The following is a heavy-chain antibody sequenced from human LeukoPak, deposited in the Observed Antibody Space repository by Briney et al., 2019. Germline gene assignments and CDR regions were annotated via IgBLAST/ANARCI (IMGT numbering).Heavy chain of an antibody. J-gene: IGHJ5*02. CDR3: ARGSRSGSYYRWFDP. CDR2: IYTTGSS. D-gene: IGHD1-26*01. V-gene: IGHV4-61*02. Sequence: PSETLSLTCTVSGGSISGINYYWTWIRQPAGKGLEWIGRIYTTGSSNYNPSLKSRVTISVDTSNNQFSLKLSSVTAADTAVYYCARGSRSGSYYRWFDPWGQGTLVTVSS. CDR1: GGSISGINYY.